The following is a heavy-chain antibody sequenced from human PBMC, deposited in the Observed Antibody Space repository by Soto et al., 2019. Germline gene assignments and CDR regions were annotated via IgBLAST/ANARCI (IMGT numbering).Heavy chain of an antibody. CDR2: ISSSSSTI. V-gene: IGHV3-48*02. Sequence: GGSLRLSCAASGFPFSSYSMNWVRQAPGKRLEWVSYISSSSSTIYYADSVKGRFTISRDNAKNSLYLQMNSLRDEDTAVYFCARGGYSGYDINYYGMDVWGQGTTVTVSS. D-gene: IGHD5-12*01. CDR3: ARGGYSGYDINYYGMDV. CDR1: GFPFSSYS. J-gene: IGHJ6*02.